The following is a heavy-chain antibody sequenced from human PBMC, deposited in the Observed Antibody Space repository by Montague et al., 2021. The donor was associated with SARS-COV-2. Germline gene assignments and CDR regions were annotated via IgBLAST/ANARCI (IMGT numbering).Heavy chain of an antibody. J-gene: IGHJ6*02. V-gene: IGHV3-48*03. CDR1: GFTFSNYE. D-gene: IGHD3-10*01. CDR3: ARDRGYGDFYYYGMDV. CDR2: ISSSGITL. Sequence: SLRLSCAASGFTFSNYEMNWVRQAPGKGLEWALYISSSGITLYSADPVKGRFTIPRDNAQNSLYLQMNSLRAEDTGVYYCARDRGYGDFYYYGMDVWGQGTTVTVSS.